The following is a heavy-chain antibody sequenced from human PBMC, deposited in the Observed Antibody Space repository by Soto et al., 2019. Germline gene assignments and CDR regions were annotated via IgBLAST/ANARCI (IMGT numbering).Heavy chain of an antibody. J-gene: IGHJ6*02. D-gene: IGHD1-26*01. V-gene: IGHV1-69*01. CDR1: GGTFSSYA. Sequence: QVQLVQSGAEVKKPGSSVKVSCKASGGTFSSYAISWVRQAPGQGLEWMGGIIPIFGTANYAQKFQGRVTITADESTSTAYMELSSLRSEDTAVYYCARAPSHTWEPSDYYYGMDVWGQGTTVPVSS. CDR2: IIPIFGTA. CDR3: ARAPSHTWEPSDYYYGMDV.